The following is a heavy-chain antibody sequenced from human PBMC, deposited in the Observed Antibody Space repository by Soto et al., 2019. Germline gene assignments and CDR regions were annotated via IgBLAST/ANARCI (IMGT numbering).Heavy chain of an antibody. J-gene: IGHJ4*02. D-gene: IGHD6-6*01. V-gene: IGHV1-2*04. CDR2: INPNSGGT. CDR3: ARGREAARPSGLADY. CDR1: GYTFTGYY. Sequence: QVQLVQSGAEVKKPGASVKVSCKASGYTFTGYYMHWVRQAPGQGLEWMGWINPNSGGTNYAQKFQGWVTMTRDTSSSTAYMELSRLRSDDTAVYYCARGREAARPSGLADYWGQGTLVTVSS.